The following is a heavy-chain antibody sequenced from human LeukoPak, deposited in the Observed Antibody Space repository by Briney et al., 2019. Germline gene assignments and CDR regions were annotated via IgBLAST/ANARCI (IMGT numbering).Heavy chain of an antibody. D-gene: IGHD3-10*01. V-gene: IGHV3-74*01. Sequence: PGGSLRLSCAASGFTFSSYWMHWVRQAPGKGLVWVSRINSDGSSTSYADSVKGRFTISRDNAKNTLYLQMNSLKIEDTAVYYCATEYFGAFNFWGQGILVTVSS. CDR2: INSDGSST. J-gene: IGHJ4*02. CDR3: ATEYFGAFNF. CDR1: GFTFSSYW.